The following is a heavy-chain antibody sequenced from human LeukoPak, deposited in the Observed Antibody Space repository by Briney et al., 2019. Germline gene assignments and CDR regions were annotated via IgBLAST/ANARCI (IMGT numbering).Heavy chain of an antibody. J-gene: IGHJ6*03. CDR1: GYTFTGYY. D-gene: IGHD4-11*01. CDR2: ISAYNGNT. V-gene: IGHV1-18*04. CDR3: ARGDYYYYYYYMDV. Sequence: ASVKVSCKASGYTFTGYYMHWVRQAPGQGLEWMGWISAYNGNTNYAQKLQGRVTMTTDTSTSTAYMELRSLRSDDTAVYYCARGDYYYYYYYMDVWGKGTTVTVSS.